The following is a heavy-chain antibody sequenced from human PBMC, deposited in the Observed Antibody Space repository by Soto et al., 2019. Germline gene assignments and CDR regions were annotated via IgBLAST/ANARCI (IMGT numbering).Heavy chain of an antibody. CDR2: IWYDGTDK. D-gene: IGHD1-1*01. CDR1: GFAFSGYA. V-gene: IGHV3-33*01. Sequence: QVQLVESGGGVVQPGRSLRLSCAASGFAFSGYAMHWVRQAPGKGLEWVAVIWYDGTDKYYADSVEGRFTISRDNSKNTLYLQMNSLRAEDTAVYSCARDLKTRQLDYWGQGTLVTVSS. J-gene: IGHJ4*02. CDR3: ARDLKTRQLDY.